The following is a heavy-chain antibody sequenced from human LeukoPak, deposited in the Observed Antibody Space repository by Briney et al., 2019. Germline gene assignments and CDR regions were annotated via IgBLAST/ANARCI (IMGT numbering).Heavy chain of an antibody. CDR2: INHSGST. J-gene: IGHJ5*02. Sequence: SETLSLTCAVYGGSFSGYYWSWIRQPPGKGLEWIGEINHSGSTNYNPSLKSRVTISVDTSKNQFSLKLSSVTAADTAVYYCARGRRGVRYSDWTAIGWFDPWGQGTLVTVSS. V-gene: IGHV4-34*01. CDR3: ARGRRGVRYSDWTAIGWFDP. D-gene: IGHD3-9*01. CDR1: GGSFSGYY.